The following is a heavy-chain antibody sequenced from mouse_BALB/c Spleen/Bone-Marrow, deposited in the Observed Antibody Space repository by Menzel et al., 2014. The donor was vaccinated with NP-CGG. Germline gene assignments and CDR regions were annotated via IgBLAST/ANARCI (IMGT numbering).Heavy chain of an antibody. D-gene: IGHD2-2*01. J-gene: IGHJ2*01. CDR3: ASYVYGYYFDY. Sequence: VQLQQSGAELVKSGASVKLSCTASSFNIKDTYMHWVKQRPEQGLEWIGRIDPANGSTKYDPKFQGKATITADTSSNTAYLQLSSLTSEDTAVYYCASYVYGYYFDYWGQGTTLTVSS. CDR1: SFNIKDTY. V-gene: IGHV14-3*02. CDR2: IDPANGST.